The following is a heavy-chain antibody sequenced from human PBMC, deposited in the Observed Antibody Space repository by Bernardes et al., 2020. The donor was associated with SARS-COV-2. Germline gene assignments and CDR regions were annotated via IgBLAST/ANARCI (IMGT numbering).Heavy chain of an antibody. D-gene: IGHD6-13*01. CDR2: ILSGGTT. CDR3: AKCGSSWPVDY. CDR1: GFTFSSYA. Sequence: GGSLRLSCAASGFTFSSYAMSCVRRAPGKGLEWLSSILSGGTTYYADSVKCRFTISRDNSKNTLYLQMNTLRADDTAVYYCAKCGSSWPVDYWGKGTLVTVSA. J-gene: IGHJ4*02. V-gene: IGHV3-23*01.